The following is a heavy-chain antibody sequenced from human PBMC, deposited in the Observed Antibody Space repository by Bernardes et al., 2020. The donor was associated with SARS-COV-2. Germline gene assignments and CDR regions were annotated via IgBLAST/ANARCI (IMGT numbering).Heavy chain of an antibody. CDR3: ARDLVGATQDAFDI. CDR2: INPNSGGT. D-gene: IGHD1-26*01. Sequence: ASVKVSCKASGYTLTGYYMHWVRQAPGQGLEWMGWINPNSGGTNYAQKFQGRVTMTRDTSISTAYMELSRLRSDDTAVYYCARDLVGATQDAFDIWGQGTMVTVSS. J-gene: IGHJ3*02. CDR1: GYTLTGYY. V-gene: IGHV1-2*02.